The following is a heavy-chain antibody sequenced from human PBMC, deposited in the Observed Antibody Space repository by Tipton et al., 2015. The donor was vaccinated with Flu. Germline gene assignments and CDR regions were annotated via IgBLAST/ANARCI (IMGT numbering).Heavy chain of an antibody. CDR3: ARANYYDSYPYFYGIDV. J-gene: IGHJ6*02. V-gene: IGHV4-61*01. Sequence: TLSLTCTVSGGSISSGYYYWSWIRQTPGKGLEWIGDIHYSGSTNYNPSLKSRVTISLDTSKNQFSLKLYSVTAADTAVYYCARANYYDSYPYFYGIDVWGQGTTVTVSS. CDR1: GGSISSGYYY. CDR2: IHYSGST. D-gene: IGHD3-22*01.